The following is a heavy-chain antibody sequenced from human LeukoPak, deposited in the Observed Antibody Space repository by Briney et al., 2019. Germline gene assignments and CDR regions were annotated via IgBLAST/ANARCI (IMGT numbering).Heavy chain of an antibody. Sequence: KFQGRVTMTRNTSISTAYMELSSLRFEDTAVYYCARVLSPYYYYGMDVWGQGTTVTVSS. J-gene: IGHJ6*02. CDR3: ARVLSPYYYYGMDV. V-gene: IGHV1-8*01. D-gene: IGHD3-10*01.